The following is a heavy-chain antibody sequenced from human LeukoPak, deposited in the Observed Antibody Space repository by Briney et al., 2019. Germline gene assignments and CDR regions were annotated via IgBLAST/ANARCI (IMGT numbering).Heavy chain of an antibody. Sequence: PRGSLRLSCTASGFTFSPYSMSWGRQGPGEGLAWVSIISGSSETIFEADSAKGRFTISRDNSKNTVYLQVNSLRAEDTAVYYCARGSATTTRHFDYWGQGTLVTVSS. V-gene: IGHV3-23*01. D-gene: IGHD3-3*01. CDR2: ISGSSETI. J-gene: IGHJ4*02. CDR3: ARGSATTTRHFDY. CDR1: GFTFSPYS.